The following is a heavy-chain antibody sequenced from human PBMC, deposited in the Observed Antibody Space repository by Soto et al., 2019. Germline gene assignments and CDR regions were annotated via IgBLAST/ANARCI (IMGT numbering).Heavy chain of an antibody. CDR3: ASGKGDYVYGIHD. Sequence: GGSLRLSCAASGFTFSSYGVNWVRQAPGKGLEWVSYISSVISIIHYADSVKGRFTISRDNAKNSLYLQMNSLRDEDTAVYYCASGKGDYVYGIHDWGQGTTVTVYS. V-gene: IGHV3-48*02. J-gene: IGHJ6*02. CDR2: ISSVISII. D-gene: IGHD1-26*01. CDR1: GFTFSSYG.